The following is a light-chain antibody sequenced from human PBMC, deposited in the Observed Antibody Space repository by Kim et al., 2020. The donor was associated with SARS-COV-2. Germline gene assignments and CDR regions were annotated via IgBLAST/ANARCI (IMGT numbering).Light chain of an antibody. CDR3: QQYGSSLPYT. J-gene: IGKJ2*01. CDR2: GAS. V-gene: IGKV3-20*01. CDR1: ESVSSSY. Sequence: SPGERATLSCRASESVSSSYLAWYQQKPGQPPRLLIYGASSRATDIPDRFSGSGSGTDFTLTISSLETEDFAVYYCQQYGSSLPYTFGQGTKLEI.